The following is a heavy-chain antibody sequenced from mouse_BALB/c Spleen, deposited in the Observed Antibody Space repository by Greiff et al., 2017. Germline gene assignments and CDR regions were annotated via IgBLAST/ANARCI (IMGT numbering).Heavy chain of an antibody. CDR1: GFTFSSYT. V-gene: IGHV5-6-4*01. CDR3: TRDRPFDY. CDR2: ISSGGSYT. J-gene: IGHJ2*01. Sequence: EVHLVESGGGLVKPGGSLKLSCAASGFTFSSYTMSWVRQTPEKRLEWVATISSGGSYTYYPDSVKGRFTISRDNAKNTLYLQMSSLKSEDTAMYYCTRDRPFDYWGQGTTLTVSS.